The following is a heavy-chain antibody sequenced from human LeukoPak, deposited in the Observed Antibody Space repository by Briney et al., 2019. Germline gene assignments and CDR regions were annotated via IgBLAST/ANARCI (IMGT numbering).Heavy chain of an antibody. J-gene: IGHJ6*03. Sequence: PSETLSLTCNVSGVSISGYYWSWIRQAPGKGLEWIASTFYSWNTSNFYNGKTNYNPSLKSRATISVDPSMNRVSLKLSSVTAADTAVYYCARDPGYGHEYYYYVDVWGKGTTVTVSS. D-gene: IGHD2/OR15-2a*01. CDR2: TFYSWNTSNFYNGKT. CDR3: ARDPGYGHEYYYYVDV. V-gene: IGHV4-59*01. CDR1: GVSISGYY.